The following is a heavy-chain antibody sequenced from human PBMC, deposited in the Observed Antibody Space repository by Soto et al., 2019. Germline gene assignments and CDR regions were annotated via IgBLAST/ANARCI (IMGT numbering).Heavy chain of an antibody. V-gene: IGHV3-48*04. J-gene: IGHJ4*02. Sequence: EVQLVESGGGLVQPGGSLRLSCVASGFDFNRYSMNWVRQAPGTGLEWISYINSGSTSVFYADSVRGRFTISRDNAKNSLYLQMNSLRAEDTAVYYCTSSTSPDAYWGQGTLVTVSS. CDR1: GFDFNRYS. D-gene: IGHD2-2*01. CDR2: INSGSTSV. CDR3: TSSTSPDAY.